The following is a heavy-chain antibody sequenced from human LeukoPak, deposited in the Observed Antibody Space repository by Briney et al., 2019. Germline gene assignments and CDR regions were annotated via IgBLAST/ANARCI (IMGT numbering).Heavy chain of an antibody. Sequence: ASVKVSCKASGYTFIGYYMHWVRQAPGQGLEWMGWINPNSGGTNYAQKFQGRVTMTRDTSISTAYLELSTLTSDDTAVYFCARVSVAGTPDRDYFDYWGQGTLVTVSS. V-gene: IGHV1-2*02. CDR2: INPNSGGT. D-gene: IGHD6-19*01. CDR1: GYTFIGYY. J-gene: IGHJ4*02. CDR3: ARVSVAGTPDRDYFDY.